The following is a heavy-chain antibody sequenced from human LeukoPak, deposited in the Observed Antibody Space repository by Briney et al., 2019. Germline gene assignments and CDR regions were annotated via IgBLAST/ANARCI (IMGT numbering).Heavy chain of an antibody. D-gene: IGHD4-17*01. V-gene: IGHV1-58*01. CDR2: IIVGSGAT. CDR1: GFTFSTSA. J-gene: IGHJ3*01. Sequence: SVKVSCKTSGFTFSTSAVQWVRQARGQRLEWIGWIIVGSGATNYAPSLQGRFTITRDMSTNTAYMELSSLGSEDSAVYYCAAELYGVYTDCCTFHLWGQGTLVTVSS. CDR3: AAELYGVYTDCCTFHL.